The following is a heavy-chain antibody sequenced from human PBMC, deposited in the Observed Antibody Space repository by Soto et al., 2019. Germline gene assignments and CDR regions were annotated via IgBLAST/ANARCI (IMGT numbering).Heavy chain of an antibody. J-gene: IGHJ4*02. Sequence: EVQLVESGGGLVKPGRSLRLSCVVSGLTFSKVWMSWVRQAPGKGLEWLGRITSQTDGETTDYAAPVKGRFTISRDDSKNTLYLQMNSLKTEDTAVYYCTTDGRSDFWGQGTLVTVSS. V-gene: IGHV3-15*01. CDR2: ITSQTDGETT. CDR3: TTDGRSDF. CDR1: GLTFSKVW.